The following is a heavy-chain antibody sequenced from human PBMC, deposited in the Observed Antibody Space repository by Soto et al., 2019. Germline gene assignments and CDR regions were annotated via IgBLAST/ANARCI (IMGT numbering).Heavy chain of an antibody. CDR3: ARNWLSSSWFAFFDY. J-gene: IGHJ4*02. CDR2: ISSSSSVI. V-gene: IGHV3-48*02. Sequence: PGGSLRLSCTASGFTFSSYSMNWVRQAPGKGLEWVSYISSSSSVIYSADSVKGRFTISRDNAKNSLYLQMNSLRDEDTAVYYCARNWLSSSWFAFFDYWGQGTLVTVPS. D-gene: IGHD6-13*01. CDR1: GFTFSSYS.